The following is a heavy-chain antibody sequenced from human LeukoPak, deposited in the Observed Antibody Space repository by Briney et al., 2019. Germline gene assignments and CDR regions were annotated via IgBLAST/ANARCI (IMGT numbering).Heavy chain of an antibody. D-gene: IGHD3-10*01. CDR3: ATWTLWFGRDDAFDI. CDR2: IYHSGST. Sequence: SETLSLTCTVSGGSISNSNYYWSWIRQPAGKGLEWIGYIYHSGSTYYNPFLKSRVTISVDRSKNQFSLKLSSVTAADTAVYYCATWTLWFGRDDAFDIWGQGTMVTVSS. CDR1: GGSISNSNYY. J-gene: IGHJ3*02. V-gene: IGHV4-61*05.